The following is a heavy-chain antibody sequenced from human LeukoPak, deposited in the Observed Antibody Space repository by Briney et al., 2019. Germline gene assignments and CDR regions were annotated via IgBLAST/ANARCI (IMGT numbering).Heavy chain of an antibody. Sequence: GGSLRLSCAASGFTLSSHGMHWVRQAPGKGLEWVALIWYDGTRENYADSVKGRFTISRDLSKNTLNLQMNSLRVEDTAVFYCARDLSFGSLDFRGQGTLVTASS. CDR3: ARDLSFGSLDF. CDR2: IWYDGTRE. J-gene: IGHJ4*02. CDR1: GFTLSSHG. D-gene: IGHD1-26*01. V-gene: IGHV3-33*01.